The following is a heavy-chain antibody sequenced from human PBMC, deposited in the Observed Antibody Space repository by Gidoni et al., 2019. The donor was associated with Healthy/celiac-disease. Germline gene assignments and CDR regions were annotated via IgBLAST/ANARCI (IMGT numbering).Heavy chain of an antibody. CDR1: GFTFSSYS. CDR3: ARDEGSSGWDV. CDR2: ISSSSSYI. V-gene: IGHV3-21*01. D-gene: IGHD6-19*01. Sequence: EVQLVESGGGLVKPGGSLRLSCAASGFTFSSYSRNWVRQAPGKGLEWVSSISSSSSYIYYADSVKGRFTISRDNAKNSLYLQMNSLRAEDTAVYYCARDEGSSGWDVWGQGTTVTVSS. J-gene: IGHJ6*02.